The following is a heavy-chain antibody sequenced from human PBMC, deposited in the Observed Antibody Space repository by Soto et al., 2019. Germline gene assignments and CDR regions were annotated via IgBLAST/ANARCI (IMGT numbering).Heavy chain of an antibody. J-gene: IGHJ4*02. Sequence: EVQLVESGGGLVQPGGSLRLSCAASGFTVTSYYMSWVRQAPGKGLEWVSVIYSNGGTHYADSVKGRFTISRDNSKNTLYLQMNNLGAEDTAVYYCARDSSGLFSSLDYWGQGTLVTVSS. CDR3: ARDSSGLFSSLDY. CDR1: GFTVTSYY. CDR2: IYSNGGT. D-gene: IGHD6-19*01. V-gene: IGHV3-66*01.